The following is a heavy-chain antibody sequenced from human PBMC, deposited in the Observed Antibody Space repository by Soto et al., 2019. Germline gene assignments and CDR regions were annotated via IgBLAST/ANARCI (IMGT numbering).Heavy chain of an antibody. Sequence: SETLTLSRTVSGDSLSRGGHYLSWSRQHPGKGLEWIGHIYDSVNTYYSPSLRSRVTISADMSKNQFSLNLRSVNAADTAVYYCARADHRGHRQRLDDSWGQGNLVTVSS. J-gene: IGHJ4*02. CDR2: IYDSVNT. CDR3: ARADHRGHRQRLDDS. CDR1: GDSLSRGGHY. D-gene: IGHD3-16*01. V-gene: IGHV4-31*02.